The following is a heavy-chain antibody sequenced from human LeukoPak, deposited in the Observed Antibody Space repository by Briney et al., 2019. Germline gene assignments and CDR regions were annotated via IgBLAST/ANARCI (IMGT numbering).Heavy chain of an antibody. Sequence: GGSLRLSCAASGFTFSSCMNWVRQAPGKGLEWVSSISSSSSYTYYADSMKGRFTISRDNAKSSLYLQMNSLGAEDTAVYYCARGGGDSGWFDYWGQGTLVTVSS. CDR3: ARGGGDSGWFDY. J-gene: IGHJ4*02. CDR1: GFTFSSC. CDR2: ISSSSSYT. D-gene: IGHD6-19*01. V-gene: IGHV3-21*01.